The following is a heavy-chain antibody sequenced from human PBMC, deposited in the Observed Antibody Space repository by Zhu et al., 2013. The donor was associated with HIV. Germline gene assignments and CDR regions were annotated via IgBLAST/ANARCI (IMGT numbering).Heavy chain of an antibody. CDR1: NYSISSGYY. CDR3: ARAGGYCRGGRCYTDY. V-gene: IGHV4-38-2*02. D-gene: IGHD2-15*01. J-gene: IGHJ4*02. CDR2: IHQRGST. Sequence: QVQLQESGPGLVKPSETLSLTCTVANYSISSGYYWDWMRQPPGKGLEWIGSIHQRGSTYYNPSLKSRVILSVDTSTNQFSLNLSSVTAADTAVYSCARAGGYCRGGRCYTDYWGPGTLVTVSS.